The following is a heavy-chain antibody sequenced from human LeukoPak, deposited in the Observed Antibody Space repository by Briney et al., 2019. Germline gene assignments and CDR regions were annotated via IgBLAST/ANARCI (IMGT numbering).Heavy chain of an antibody. D-gene: IGHD3-10*01. V-gene: IGHV4-59*08. CDR2: FYYSGST. Sequence: SETLSLTCTVSGGSISSYYWSWIRQPPGKGLEYIGYFYYSGSTNYNPSLKGRVTISVDTSKNQLSLKVTSVTAADTAVYYCARGGDEVMVLGPAAHGMDVWGQGTTVTVSS. J-gene: IGHJ6*02. CDR1: GGSISSYY. CDR3: ARGGDEVMVLGPAAHGMDV.